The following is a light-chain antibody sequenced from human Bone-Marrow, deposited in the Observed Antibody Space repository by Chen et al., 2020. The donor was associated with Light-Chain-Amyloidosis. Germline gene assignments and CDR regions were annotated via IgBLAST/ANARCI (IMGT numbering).Light chain of an antibody. V-gene: IGLV3-25*03. CDR3: QSADSSGTYEVI. J-gene: IGLJ2*01. CDR1: DLPTKY. Sequence: SYELTQPPSVSVSPGQTARITCSGEDLPTKYAYWYQQKPGQAPVLVIHRDTERPSGISERFSGASSGTTATLTISGVQAVDEADYHCQSADSSGTYEVIFGGGTKLTVL. CDR2: RDT.